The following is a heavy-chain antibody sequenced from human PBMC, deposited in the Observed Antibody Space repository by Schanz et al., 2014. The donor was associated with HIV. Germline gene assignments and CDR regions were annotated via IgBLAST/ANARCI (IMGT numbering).Heavy chain of an antibody. J-gene: IGHJ6*02. CDR1: GFAFSSYA. D-gene: IGHD1-20*01. V-gene: IGHV3-23*01. CDR3: AKTSITLGMDV. Sequence: EVQLMDSGGGLVRPGGSLRLSCAGSGFAFSSYAMTWVRQAPGKGLEWVSTISDSGGNTYYADSVKGRFTISRVNSKNTLYLQINSLRTEDTAIYYCAKTSITLGMDVWGQGTTVTVSS. CDR2: ISDSGGNT.